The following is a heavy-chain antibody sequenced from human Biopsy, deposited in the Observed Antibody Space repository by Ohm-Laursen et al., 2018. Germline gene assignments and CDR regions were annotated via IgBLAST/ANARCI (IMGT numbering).Heavy chain of an antibody. CDR3: AKHGSGWTGDDALHI. CDR2: ISYSGST. J-gene: IGHJ3*02. CDR1: GGSISGSS. V-gene: IGHV4-59*08. Sequence: GTLSLTCTVSGGSISGSSWSWIRQAPGRGLEWVGYISYSGSTSNIPSLKSRITISVDTSKNQISLKVTSVTAADTAVYYCAKHGSGWTGDDALHIWGQGTMVTVSS. D-gene: IGHD6-19*01.